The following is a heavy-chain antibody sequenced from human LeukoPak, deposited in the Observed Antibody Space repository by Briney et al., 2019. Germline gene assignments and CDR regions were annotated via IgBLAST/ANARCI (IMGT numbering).Heavy chain of an antibody. CDR2: IHYSGTT. CDR1: GGSISAYY. Sequence: SETVSLTCTVSGGSISAYYWSWIRQPPGKGLEWIGYIHYSGTTNYYPSLKSRVTIALDTSKNQFSLKLNSVTAADTAVYYCARFGTSSSRFFDQWGQGTLVTVFS. V-gene: IGHV4-59*01. CDR3: ARFGTSSSRFFDQ. J-gene: IGHJ4*02. D-gene: IGHD6-6*01.